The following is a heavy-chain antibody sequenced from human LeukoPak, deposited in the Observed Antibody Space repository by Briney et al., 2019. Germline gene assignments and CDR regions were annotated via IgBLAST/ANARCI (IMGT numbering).Heavy chain of an antibody. J-gene: IGHJ6*02. CDR1: GYTFTGYY. V-gene: IGHV1-2*02. D-gene: IGHD6-19*01. Sequence: ASVKVSCKASGYTFTGYYMHWVRQAPGQGLEWMGWINPNSGGTNYAQKFQGRVTMTRDTSISTAYTELSRLRSDDTAVYYCARGLSIAVAGPYYYGMDVWGQGTTVTVSS. CDR2: INPNSGGT. CDR3: ARGLSIAVAGPYYYGMDV.